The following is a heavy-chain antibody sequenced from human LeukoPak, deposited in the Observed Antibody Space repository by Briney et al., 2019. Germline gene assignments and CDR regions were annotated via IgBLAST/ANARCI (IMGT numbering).Heavy chain of an antibody. CDR1: GFTFSNYA. D-gene: IGHD3-9*01. Sequence: GRSLRLSFVASGFTFSNYAMSWFRQAPGKGLEWVSAITGSGTNTYYADSVKGRFTIFRDNSKNTLFLQINSLRHEDTAIYYCVIWGDYDVLTGYYVPDYWGQGTLVTVSS. CDR2: ITGSGTNT. CDR3: VIWGDYDVLTGYYVPDY. J-gene: IGHJ4*02. V-gene: IGHV3-23*01.